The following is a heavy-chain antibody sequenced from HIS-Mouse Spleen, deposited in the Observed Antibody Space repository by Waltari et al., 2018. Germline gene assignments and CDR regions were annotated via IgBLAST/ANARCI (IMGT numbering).Heavy chain of an antibody. CDR3: AKASSGWLDY. CDR1: GFPFSSYA. J-gene: IGHJ4*02. CDR2: ISYDGSNK. Sequence: QVQLVESGGGVVQPGRSLRLSGAASGFPFSSYALHWVRQAPGKGLEWVAVISYDGSNKYYADSVKGRFTISRDNSKNTLYLQMNSLRAEDTAVYYCAKASSGWLDYWGQGTLVTVSS. D-gene: IGHD6-19*01. V-gene: IGHV3-30*18.